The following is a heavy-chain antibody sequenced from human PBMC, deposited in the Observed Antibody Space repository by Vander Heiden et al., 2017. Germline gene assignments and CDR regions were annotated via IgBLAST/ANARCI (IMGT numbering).Heavy chain of an antibody. CDR1: GSTLTELS. CDR3: AAPDSSGYYPRSGFDY. CDR2: FEPKEGET. D-gene: IGHD3-22*01. Sequence: QVPLVQSGADVQMPGASVKVTCKVSGSTLTELSMHWMRQAPGKGLECMGGFEPKEGETIYAQKFQGRVTMTEDTSTDTAYMELSSLRSEDTAVYYCAAPDSSGYYPRSGFDYWGQGTLVTVSS. J-gene: IGHJ4*02. V-gene: IGHV1-24*01.